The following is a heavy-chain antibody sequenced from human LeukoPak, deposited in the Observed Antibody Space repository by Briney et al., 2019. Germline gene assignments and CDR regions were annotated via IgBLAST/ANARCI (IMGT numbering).Heavy chain of an antibody. V-gene: IGHV3-23*01. CDR2: ISGSGGST. CDR1: GFTFSSYA. D-gene: IGHD2-2*01. Sequence: GGSLRLSCAASGFTFSSYAMSWVRQAPGKGLEWVSAISGSGGSTYYADSVKGRFTISRDNSKNTLYLQMNSLRAEDTAVYYCARDQGYCSSTSCYAHYFDNWGQGTLVTVSS. J-gene: IGHJ4*02. CDR3: ARDQGYCSSTSCYAHYFDN.